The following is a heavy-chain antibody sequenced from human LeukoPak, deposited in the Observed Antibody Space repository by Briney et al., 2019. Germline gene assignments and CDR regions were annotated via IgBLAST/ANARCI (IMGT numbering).Heavy chain of an antibody. CDR3: ARESNGGYGFDY. Sequence: ASVKVSCKSSGYMFTSHGIHWLRQAPGQGLEWMGWISAQNGNTNYVQQFLGRVTMTRDTSASTAYMELRSLKSDDTAVYYCARESNGGYGFDYWGQGTLVTVAS. V-gene: IGHV1-18*01. CDR1: GYMFTSHG. D-gene: IGHD5-12*01. CDR2: ISAQNGNT. J-gene: IGHJ4*02.